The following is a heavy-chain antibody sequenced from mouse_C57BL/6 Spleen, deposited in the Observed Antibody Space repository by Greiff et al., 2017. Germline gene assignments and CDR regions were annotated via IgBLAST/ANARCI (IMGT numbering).Heavy chain of an antibody. J-gene: IGHJ3*01. Sequence: DVKLVESGGGLVKPGGSLKLSCAASGFTFSDYGMHWVRQAPEKGLEWVAYISSGSSTINYADTVKGRFTISRDNAKNTLCLQMTSLRSEDTAREYCARTTEVEDLAYWGQGTLVTVSA. CDR2: ISSGSSTI. CDR1: GFTFSDYG. CDR3: ARTTEVEDLAY. D-gene: IGHD1-1*01. V-gene: IGHV5-17*01.